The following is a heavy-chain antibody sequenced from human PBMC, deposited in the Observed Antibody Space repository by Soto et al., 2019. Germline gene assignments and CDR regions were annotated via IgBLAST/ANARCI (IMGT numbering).Heavy chain of an antibody. CDR3: AIPPPIEVAGPDY. V-gene: IGHV4-39*02. Sequence: PWETLSLTCSVSGGSISGSPYHWGWIRQPPGKGLEWIGSIDDSGKVYYNPSLTGRATLFVDTSRNRFSLNLDSVTAADTAVYYCAIPPPIEVAGPDYWGQGTLVTVSS. CDR2: IDDSGKV. CDR1: GGSISGSPYH. D-gene: IGHD6-19*01. J-gene: IGHJ4*02.